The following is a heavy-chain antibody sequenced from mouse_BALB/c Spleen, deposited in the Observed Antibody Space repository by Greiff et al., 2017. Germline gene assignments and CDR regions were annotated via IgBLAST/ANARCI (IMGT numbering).Heavy chain of an antibody. J-gene: IGHJ4*01. CDR2: IRNKANGYTT. V-gene: IGHV7-3*02. CDR3: ARDGVYYAMDY. Sequence: EVKLVESGGGLVQPGGSLRLSCATSGFTFTDYYMSWVRQPPGKALELLGFIRNKANGYTTEYSASVKGRFTIYRDNSQSILYLQMNTLRAEDSATYYCARDGVYYAMDYWGQGTSVTVSS. CDR1: GFTFTDYY.